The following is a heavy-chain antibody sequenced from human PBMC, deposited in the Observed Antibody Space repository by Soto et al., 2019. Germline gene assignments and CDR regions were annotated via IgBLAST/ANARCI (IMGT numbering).Heavy chain of an antibody. J-gene: IGHJ5*02. D-gene: IGHD3-3*01. CDR2: ISGNGNVK. V-gene: IGHV3-23*01. Sequence: EVQLLESGGGLVQPGGSLRLSCVVSGFTFGSYAMNWVRQAPGKGLEWVSGISGNGNVKYYPDSVKGRFNISRDNSKSTLYLQMSSLRAEDTALYYCPKDDFRSDRAKAWFDPWGQGTLVTVSS. CDR3: PKDDFRSDRAKAWFDP. CDR1: GFTFGSYA.